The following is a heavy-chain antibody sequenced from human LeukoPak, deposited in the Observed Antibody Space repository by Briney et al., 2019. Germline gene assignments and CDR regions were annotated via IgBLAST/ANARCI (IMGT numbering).Heavy chain of an antibody. CDR1: LGTLSSYA. CDR2: IIPIFGTA. V-gene: IGHV1-69*05. J-gene: IGHJ3*02. D-gene: IGHD3-22*01. Sequence: SVKVSFKASLGTLSSYAISWVRQAPGQGLEWMGRIIPIFGTANYAQKFQGRVTITTDESTSPAYMELSRLRSEDTAVYYCARVHGSYYDSSGYPGWFAFDIWGQGTMVTVSS. CDR3: ARVHGSYYDSSGYPGWFAFDI.